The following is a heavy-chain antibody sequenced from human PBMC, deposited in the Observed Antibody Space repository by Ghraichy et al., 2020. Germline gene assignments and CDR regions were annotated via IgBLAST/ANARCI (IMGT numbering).Heavy chain of an antibody. D-gene: IGHD3-16*01. Sequence: GSLRLSCTVSGGSISSYYWSWIRQPPGKGLEWIGYIYYSGSTNYNPSLKSRVTISVDTSKNQFSLKLSSVTAADTAVYYCARVFTGAYGMDVWGQGTTVTVSS. CDR1: GGSISSYY. V-gene: IGHV4-59*01. CDR2: IYYSGST. J-gene: IGHJ6*02. CDR3: ARVFTGAYGMDV.